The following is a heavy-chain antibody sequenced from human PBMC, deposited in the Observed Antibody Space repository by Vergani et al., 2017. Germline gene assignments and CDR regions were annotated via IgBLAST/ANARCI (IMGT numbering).Heavy chain of an antibody. CDR3: AGGLSSSSEYYFDY. D-gene: IGHD6-6*01. V-gene: IGHV3-21*01. CDR2: ISSSSSYI. Sequence: EVQLVESGGGLVKPGGSLRLSCAASGFTFSSYNMNWVRQAPGKGLEWVSSISSSSSYISYADSVKGRFTISRDNAKNSLYLQMNSLRAEDTAVYYCAGGLSSSSEYYFDYWGQGTLVTVSS. CDR1: GFTFSSYN. J-gene: IGHJ4*02.